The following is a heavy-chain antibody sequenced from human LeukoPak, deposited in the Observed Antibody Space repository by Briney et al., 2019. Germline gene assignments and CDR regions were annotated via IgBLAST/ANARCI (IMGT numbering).Heavy chain of an antibody. D-gene: IGHD3-10*01. Sequence: PGGSLRLSCAASGFTFSSYAMHWVRQAPGKGLEWVSYISSSSSTIYYADSVKGRFTISRDNAKNSLYLQLNSLRPDDTAVYHCAKDPGQSVRGYQMEVWGKGTTVTVSS. CDR3: AKDPGQSVRGYQMEV. CDR1: GFTFSSYA. CDR2: ISSSSSTI. V-gene: IGHV3-48*04. J-gene: IGHJ6*03.